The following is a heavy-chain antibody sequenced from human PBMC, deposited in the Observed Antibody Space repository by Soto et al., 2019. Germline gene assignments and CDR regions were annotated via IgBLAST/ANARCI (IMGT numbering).Heavy chain of an antibody. CDR2: IWYDGSNK. Sequence: LSLTCAASGFTFSSYGMHWVRQAPGKGLEWVAVIWYDGSNKYYADSVKGRFTISRDNSKNMLYLQMNSLRAEDTAVYYCARGGMVRGVIITLDYYYYYMDVWGKGTTVTVSS. V-gene: IGHV3-33*01. D-gene: IGHD3-10*01. CDR3: ARGGMVRGVIITLDYYYYYMDV. J-gene: IGHJ6*03. CDR1: GFTFSSYG.